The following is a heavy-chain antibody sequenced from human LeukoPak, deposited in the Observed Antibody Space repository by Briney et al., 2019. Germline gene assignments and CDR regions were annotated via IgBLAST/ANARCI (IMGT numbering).Heavy chain of an antibody. CDR1: GGSISSGGYY. Sequence: PSQTLSLTCTVSGGSISSGGYYWSWIRQHPGKGLEWIGYIYYSGSTNYNPSLKSRVTISVDTSKNQFSLRLSSVTAADTAVYYCTRTDSASSIDYWGQGTLVTVSS. CDR2: IYYSGST. CDR3: TRTDSASSIDY. D-gene: IGHD1-26*01. J-gene: IGHJ4*02. V-gene: IGHV4-61*08.